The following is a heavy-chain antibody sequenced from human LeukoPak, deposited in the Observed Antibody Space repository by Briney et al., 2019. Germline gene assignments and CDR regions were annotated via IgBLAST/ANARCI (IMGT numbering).Heavy chain of an antibody. V-gene: IGHV3-43*01. CDR1: GFTFDDYT. Sequence: PGGSLRLSCAASGFTFDDYTMHWVRQAPGKGLEWVSLISWDGGSTYYADSVKGRFTISRDNSKNSLYLQMNSLRTEDTALYYCAKGDGSGYYWADYWGQGTLVTVSS. CDR3: AKGDGSGYYWADY. D-gene: IGHD3-22*01. CDR2: ISWDGGST. J-gene: IGHJ4*02.